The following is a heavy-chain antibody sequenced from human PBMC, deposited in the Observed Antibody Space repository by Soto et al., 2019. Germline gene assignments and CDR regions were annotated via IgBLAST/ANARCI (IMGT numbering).Heavy chain of an antibody. J-gene: IGHJ6*02. D-gene: IGHD2-8*01. Sequence: PSETLSLTYTVSRGYVNTFHWSWVRQPAGKGLEWIGRIYPSGSTNCSPSLKSRVTMSVDTSKNQLSLKLSSVTAADTAVYYCARGEIGNGYGMDVWGQGTTVTVSS. CDR3: ARGEIGNGYGMDV. V-gene: IGHV4-4*07. CDR2: IYPSGST. CDR1: RGYVNTFH.